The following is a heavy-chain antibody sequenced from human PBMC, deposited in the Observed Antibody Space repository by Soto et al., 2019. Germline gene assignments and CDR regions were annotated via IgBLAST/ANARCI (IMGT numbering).Heavy chain of an antibody. J-gene: IGHJ4*01. V-gene: IGHV3-7*01. CDR3: ARSPAAGTVDL. D-gene: IGHD6-13*01. CDR2: INQDGSEK. CDR1: GFTFSAYW. Sequence: EVQLVESGGDLVQPGGPLRLSCAASGFTFSAYWMSWVRQAPGKGLEWVANINQDGSEKYYVDSVNGRFTISRDNAKNSLYLQMNGLRAEDTALFYCARSPAAGTVDLWGQGTLVFVSS.